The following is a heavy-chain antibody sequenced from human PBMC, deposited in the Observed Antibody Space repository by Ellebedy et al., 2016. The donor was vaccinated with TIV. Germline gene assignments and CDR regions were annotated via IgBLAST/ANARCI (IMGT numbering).Heavy chain of an antibody. D-gene: IGHD2-2*01. V-gene: IGHV3-48*02. J-gene: IGHJ6*02. CDR2: ISSICHTI. CDR1: GFSFGRYD. CDR3: ARHLVPANYFYGTDV. Sequence: PGGSLRLSCVASGFSFGRYDMNWIRQAPGKGREWISYISSICHTIFYADSVKGRFAVFRENAKNSLYLQMNNLSDEDTAVYYCARHLVPANYFYGTDVWGQGTTVTVSS.